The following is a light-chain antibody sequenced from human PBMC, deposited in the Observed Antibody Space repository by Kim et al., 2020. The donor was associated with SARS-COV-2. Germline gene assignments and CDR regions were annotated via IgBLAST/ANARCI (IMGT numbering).Light chain of an antibody. CDR3: QQYYSTSYS. V-gene: IGKV4-1*01. CDR1: QSVLYSSNNKNY. Sequence: RATINCKSSQSVLYSSNNKNYLTWYQQKPGQPPKLLIYWASTRESGVPDRLSGSGSGTDFTLTISSLQAEDVAVYYCQQYYSTSYSFGQGTKLEI. J-gene: IGKJ2*03. CDR2: WAS.